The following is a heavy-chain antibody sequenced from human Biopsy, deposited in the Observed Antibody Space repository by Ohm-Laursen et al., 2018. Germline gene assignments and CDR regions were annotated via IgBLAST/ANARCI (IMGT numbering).Heavy chain of an antibody. CDR1: GFTFSDYY. CDR3: ALAAAQTVTHFDY. V-gene: IGHV3-11*01. J-gene: IGHJ4*02. D-gene: IGHD4-17*01. CDR2: IHKDSTTE. Sequence: SLRLSCAASGFTFSDYYMNWFRRAPGKGLEWIAYIHKDSTTEYYADFVRGRFSISRDNAQKSLYLQMNSLRADDTAVYYCALAAAQTVTHFDYWGQGTLVTVSS.